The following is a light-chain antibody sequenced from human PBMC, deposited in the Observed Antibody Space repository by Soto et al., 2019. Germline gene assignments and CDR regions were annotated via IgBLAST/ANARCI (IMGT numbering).Light chain of an antibody. Sequence: QSVLTQPPSVSAAPGQNVTISCSGTSSNIGNNFVSCYQHLPGTAPKILIYDNVKRPSGIPDRFSGFKSGASATLGITGLQTGDEADYYCGSWDTSLSLCYVFGTGTKVTVL. V-gene: IGLV1-51*01. CDR2: DNV. J-gene: IGLJ1*01. CDR3: GSWDTSLSLCYV. CDR1: SSNIGNNF.